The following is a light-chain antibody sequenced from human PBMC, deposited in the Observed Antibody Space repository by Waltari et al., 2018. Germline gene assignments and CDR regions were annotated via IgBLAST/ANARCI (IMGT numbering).Light chain of an antibody. Sequence: QSVLTQPPSASGTPGQRVTISCSGSSSNIGSNTVNWYQQLPGTAPKLLIHSNNPRPSGVPDRVSASKSGTSASLAISGLQSEDELDYDCAVWDDGLNGWVFGGGTKLTVL. CDR3: AVWDDGLNGWV. CDR1: SSNIGSNT. CDR2: SNN. V-gene: IGLV1-44*01. J-gene: IGLJ3*02.